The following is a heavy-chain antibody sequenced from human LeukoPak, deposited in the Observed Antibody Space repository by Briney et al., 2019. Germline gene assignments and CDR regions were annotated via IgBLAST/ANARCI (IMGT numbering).Heavy chain of an antibody. CDR1: GYTFTGYY. Sequence: ASVKVSCKASGYTFTGYYMHWVRQAPGQGLEWMGRINPNSGGTNYAQKFQGRVTMTRDTSISTAYMELSRLRSDDTAVYYCARASTLLWFGEALPYYYYMDVWGKGTTVTVSS. CDR2: INPNSGGT. D-gene: IGHD3-10*01. CDR3: ARASTLLWFGEALPYYYYMDV. V-gene: IGHV1-2*06. J-gene: IGHJ6*03.